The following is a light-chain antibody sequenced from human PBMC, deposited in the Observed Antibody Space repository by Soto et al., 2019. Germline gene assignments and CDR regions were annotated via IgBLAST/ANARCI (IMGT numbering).Light chain of an antibody. Sequence: QSALTQPRSVSGSPGQSVTITCTGASSDVGGYNYVSWYQQHPGKAPKLMIYDVSKRPSGVPDRFSGSKSGNTASLTISGLQAEDEADYYCCSYAGSYVFGTRTKGTVL. V-gene: IGLV2-11*01. CDR3: CSYAGSYV. CDR2: DVS. J-gene: IGLJ1*01. CDR1: SSDVGGYNY.